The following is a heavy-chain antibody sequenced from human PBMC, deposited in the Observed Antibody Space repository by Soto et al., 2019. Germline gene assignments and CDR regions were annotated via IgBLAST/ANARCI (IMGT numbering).Heavy chain of an antibody. D-gene: IGHD7-27*01. Sequence: SGPTLVNPTQTLTLTCTFSGFPLSTSGVGVGWIRQPPGKALEWLALIYWDDDKRYSPSLKSRLTITKDTSKNQEVLTMTNMDPVDTATYYCAHFSSWGSDYWGQGTLVTVSS. CDR3: AHFSSWGSDY. V-gene: IGHV2-5*02. CDR2: IYWDDDK. J-gene: IGHJ4*02. CDR1: GFPLSTSGVG.